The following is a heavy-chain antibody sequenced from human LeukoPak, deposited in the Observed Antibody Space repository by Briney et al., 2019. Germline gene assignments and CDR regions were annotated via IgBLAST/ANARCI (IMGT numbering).Heavy chain of an antibody. CDR2: ISNSGGRT. J-gene: IGHJ4*02. CDR3: AKRGVVIRVILVGFHKEADYFDS. D-gene: IGHD3-22*01. Sequence: GGSLSLSCAVSGITLINYVMSWVRQAPGKGLEWVGGISNSGGRTNYADSVKGRFTIFRDNPKHTLYLQMNSLRAEDTAVYFCAKRGVVIRVILVGFHKEADYFDSWGQGALVTVSS. V-gene: IGHV3-23*01. CDR1: GITLINYV.